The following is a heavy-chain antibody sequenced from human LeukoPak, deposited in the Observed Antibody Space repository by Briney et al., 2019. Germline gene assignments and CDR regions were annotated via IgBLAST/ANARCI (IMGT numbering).Heavy chain of an antibody. Sequence: GASVKVSCKASGCTFTSYDINWVRQATGQGLEWMGWMNPNSGNTGYAQKFQGRVTITRNTSISTAYMELSSLRSEDTAVYYCARVRGSYYVYAFDIWGQGTMVTVSS. V-gene: IGHV1-8*03. D-gene: IGHD1-26*01. CDR3: ARVRGSYYVYAFDI. CDR2: MNPNSGNT. J-gene: IGHJ3*02. CDR1: GCTFTSYD.